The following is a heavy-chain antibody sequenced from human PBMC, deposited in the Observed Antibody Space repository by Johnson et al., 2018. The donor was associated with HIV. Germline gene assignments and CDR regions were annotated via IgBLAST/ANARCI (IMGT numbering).Heavy chain of an antibody. Sequence: VQLVESGGGLVQPGGSLRLSCAVSGFTVSSNYMNWVRQAPGKGLEWVSVIYSGGITYYADSVKGRFTISRDNSKKMLYLQMNSLRAEDTAVYHCARALFPLVVPGAIGTGAFDIWGQGTKVSISS. CDR1: GFTVSSNY. CDR3: ARALFPLVVPGAIGTGAFDI. D-gene: IGHD2-2*01. CDR2: IYSGGIT. J-gene: IGHJ3*02. V-gene: IGHV3-66*01.